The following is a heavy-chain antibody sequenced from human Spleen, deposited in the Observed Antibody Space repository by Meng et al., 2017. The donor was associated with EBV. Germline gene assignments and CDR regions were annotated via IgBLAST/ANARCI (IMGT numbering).Heavy chain of an antibody. V-gene: IGHV4-39*01. CDR1: GDSITNSHSH. J-gene: IGHJ5*02. CDR2: IYYSGST. D-gene: IGHD6-13*01. Sequence: QVQLHDPGPGLVKPSETLSLTCTVSGDSITNSHSHWGWIRQPPGEGLDWIATIYYSGSTHYNPSLRSRITISIDTSKNQFSLKLRSVSAADTAVYYCARGLEGYSSSFWFDPWGQGTLVTVSS. CDR3: ARGLEGYSSSFWFDP.